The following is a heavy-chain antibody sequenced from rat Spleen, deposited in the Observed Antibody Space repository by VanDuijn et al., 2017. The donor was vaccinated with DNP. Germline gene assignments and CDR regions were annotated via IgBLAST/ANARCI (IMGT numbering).Heavy chain of an antibody. V-gene: IGHV5-27*01. J-gene: IGHJ2*01. CDR3: TRGGTYYFDY. D-gene: IGHD1-11*01. Sequence: EVQLVESGGDLVQPGRSLRLSCVASGFSFRDYDMAWVRQAPTKGLEWVACMSPTTRSSYYRDSVRSRFTVSRDDSTSTLYLQMDSLRSEDTATYYCTRGGTYYFDYWGQGVMVTVSS. CDR1: GFSFRDYD. CDR2: MSPTTRSS.